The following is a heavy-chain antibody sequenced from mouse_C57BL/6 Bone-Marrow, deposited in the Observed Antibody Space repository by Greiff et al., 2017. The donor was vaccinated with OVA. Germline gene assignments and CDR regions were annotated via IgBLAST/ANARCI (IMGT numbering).Heavy chain of an antibody. CDR2: INPNNGGT. CDR1: GYTFTDYN. CDR3: ARPVAFYYGNYEFAY. V-gene: IGHV1-18*01. Sequence: EVQLQQSGPELVKPGASVKIPCKASGYTFTDYNMDWVKQSHGKSLEWIGDINPNNGGTIYNQKFKGKATLTVDKSSSTAYMELRSLTSEDTAVYYCARPVAFYYGNYEFAYWGQGTLVTVSA. D-gene: IGHD2-1*01. J-gene: IGHJ3*01.